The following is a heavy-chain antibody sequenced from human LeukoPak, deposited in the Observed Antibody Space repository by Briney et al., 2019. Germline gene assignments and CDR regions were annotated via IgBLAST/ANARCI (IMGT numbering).Heavy chain of an antibody. CDR1: GFTFSSYG. D-gene: IGHD3-3*01. CDR3: AAVLRFLEWLFDY. CDR2: IRYDGSNK. V-gene: IGHV3-30*02. Sequence: GGSLRHSCAASGFTFSSYGMHWVRQAPGKGLEWVAFIRYDGSNKYYADSVKVRVTISRDNSKNTLYLQMNSLRAEDTAVYYCAAVLRFLEWLFDYWGQGTLVTVSS. J-gene: IGHJ4*02.